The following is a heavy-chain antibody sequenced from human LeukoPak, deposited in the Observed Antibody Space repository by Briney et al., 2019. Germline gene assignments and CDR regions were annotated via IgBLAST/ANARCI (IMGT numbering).Heavy chain of an antibody. CDR2: ISSSSSYI. D-gene: IGHD3-22*01. J-gene: IGHJ4*02. CDR1: GFTFSSYS. CDR3: AKPFDYYDSSGYYGY. Sequence: GGSLRLSCAASGFTFSSYSMNWVRQAPGKGLEWVSSISSSSSYIYYADSVKGRFTISRDNAKNSLYLQMNSLRAEDTAVYYCAKPFDYYDSSGYYGYWGQGTLVTVSS. V-gene: IGHV3-21*04.